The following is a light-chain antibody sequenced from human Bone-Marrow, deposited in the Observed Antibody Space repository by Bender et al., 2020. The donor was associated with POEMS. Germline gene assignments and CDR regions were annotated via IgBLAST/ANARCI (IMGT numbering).Light chain of an antibody. CDR1: SSNIGAHA. J-gene: IGLJ2*01. CDR2: SSH. V-gene: IGLV1-44*01. CDR3: AVWDDSLSGQL. Sequence: QSVLTQPPSASGTPGQRVTISCSGGSSNIGAHAVNWYQHLPGTAPKLLIDSSHRRPSEVPDRFSGSRSGPSASLAISGLQSDDEADYCCAVWDDSLSGQLLGGGTRLTVL.